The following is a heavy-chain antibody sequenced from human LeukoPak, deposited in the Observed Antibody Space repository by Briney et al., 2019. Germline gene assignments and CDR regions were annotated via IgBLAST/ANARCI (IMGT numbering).Heavy chain of an antibody. J-gene: IGHJ5*02. CDR2: INHSGST. Sequence: SETLSLTCTVSGGSISSYYWSWIRQPPGKGLEWIGEINHSGSTNYNPSLKSRVTISVDTSKNQFSLKLSSVTAADTAVYYCARGRRRIVVVPAAIGWFDPWGQGTLVTVSS. CDR1: GGSISSYY. D-gene: IGHD2-2*01. V-gene: IGHV4-34*01. CDR3: ARGRRRIVVVPAAIGWFDP.